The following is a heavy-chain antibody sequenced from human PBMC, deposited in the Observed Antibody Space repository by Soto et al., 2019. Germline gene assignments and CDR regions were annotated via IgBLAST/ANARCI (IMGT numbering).Heavy chain of an antibody. CDR1: GGSISSSNW. Sequence: PSETLSLTCAVSGGSISSSNWWSWVRQPPGKGLEWIGEIYHSGSTNYNPSLKSRVTISVDKSKNQFSLKLSSVTAADTAVYYCASTEYYDFFRYFDYWGQGTLVTVSS. CDR3: ASTEYYDFFRYFDY. V-gene: IGHV4-4*02. D-gene: IGHD3-3*01. CDR2: IYHSGST. J-gene: IGHJ4*02.